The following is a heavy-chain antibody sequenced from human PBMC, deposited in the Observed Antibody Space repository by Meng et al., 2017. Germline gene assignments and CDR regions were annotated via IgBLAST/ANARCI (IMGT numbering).Heavy chain of an antibody. J-gene: IGHJ2*01. D-gene: IGHD3-22*01. CDR2: IIPIFGTA. Sequence: VQVVQVGEGGKKPGSSVKVSCKASGGTFSSYAISWVRQAPGQGLEWMGGIIPIFGTANYAQKFQGRVTITADESTSTAYMELSSLRSEDTAVYYCATRHYYDSSGYSYWYFDLWGRGTLVTVSS. CDR1: GGTFSSYA. CDR3: ATRHYYDSSGYSYWYFDL. V-gene: IGHV1-69*01.